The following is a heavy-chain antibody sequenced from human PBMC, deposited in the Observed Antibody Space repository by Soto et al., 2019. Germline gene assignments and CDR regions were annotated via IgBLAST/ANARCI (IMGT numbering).Heavy chain of an antibody. J-gene: IGHJ6*02. CDR1: GYTFTSYG. D-gene: IGHD5-12*01. CDR3: ARGGDVNYYHGMDV. V-gene: IGHV1-18*01. Sequence: QVQLVQSGGEVKKPGASVKLSCTASGYTFTSYGISWVRQAPGQGLEWMGWISAYNGKTNYAQNVQGRVTMTTDTSTRTAYMDLRSLRSDDTAMYYCARGGDVNYYHGMDVWGQGTTVTVSS. CDR2: ISAYNGKT.